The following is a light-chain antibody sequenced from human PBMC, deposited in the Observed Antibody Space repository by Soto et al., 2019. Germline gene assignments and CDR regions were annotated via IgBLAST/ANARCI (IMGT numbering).Light chain of an antibody. Sequence: EIVLTQSPGTLSLSPGERATLSCRASQSVRSNYLAWYQQKPGQAPSLLIYGASTRATGIPDRFSGSGSGTDFTLTITRLEPEEFAVYYCHQYGISPWTFGQGTKLEIK. CDR3: HQYGISPWT. CDR1: QSVRSNY. J-gene: IGKJ2*02. V-gene: IGKV3-20*01. CDR2: GAS.